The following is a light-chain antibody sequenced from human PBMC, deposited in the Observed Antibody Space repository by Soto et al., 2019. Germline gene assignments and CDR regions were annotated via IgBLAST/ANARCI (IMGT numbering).Light chain of an antibody. Sequence: DIVMTQTPLSSPVTLGQPASISCRSSQSLVHSDGNTYLSWLQQRPGQPPRLLIYKISNRFSGVPDRFSGSGAGTDFTLKISSLQSDDSAIYYCQQFGDWPSFGLGTKV. CDR3: QQFGDWPS. CDR2: KIS. V-gene: IGKV2-24*01. CDR1: QSLVHSDGNTY. J-gene: IGKJ1*01.